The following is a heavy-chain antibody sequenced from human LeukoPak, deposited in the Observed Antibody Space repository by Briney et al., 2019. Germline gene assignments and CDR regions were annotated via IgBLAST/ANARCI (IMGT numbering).Heavy chain of an antibody. V-gene: IGHV4-39*01. CDR1: GGSISSSSYY. Sequence: SETLSLTCTVSGGSISSSSYYWGWIRQPPGKGLEWIGSIYYSGSTYYNPSLKSRVTISVDTSKNQFSLKLSSVTAADTAVYYCAMRDLTVDYWGQGTLVTVSS. CDR2: IYYSGST. J-gene: IGHJ4*02. D-gene: IGHD7-27*01. CDR3: AMRDLTVDY.